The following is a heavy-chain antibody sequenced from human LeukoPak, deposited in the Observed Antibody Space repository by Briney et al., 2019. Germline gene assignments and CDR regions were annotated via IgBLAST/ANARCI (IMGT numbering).Heavy chain of an antibody. Sequence: GGSLRLSCAASGFIFRNYWMSWVRQAPGKGLEWVANIKQDGSDTYYVDSVKGRFTISRDNAKNSLYLQMNTLRVEDTAVYYCARDGLASRGGDCYSKYYYYYGMDVWGQGTTVTVSS. CDR2: IKQDGSDT. V-gene: IGHV3-7*01. CDR3: ARDGLASRGGDCYSKYYYYYGMDV. CDR1: GFIFRNYW. D-gene: IGHD2-21*02. J-gene: IGHJ6*02.